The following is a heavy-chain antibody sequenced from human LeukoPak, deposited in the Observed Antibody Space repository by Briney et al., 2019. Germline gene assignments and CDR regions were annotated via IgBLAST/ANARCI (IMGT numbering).Heavy chain of an antibody. D-gene: IGHD3-16*01. CDR2: INTNTGNP. J-gene: IGHJ3*02. Sequence: GASVNVSCKSSGYTFTSYDINWVRQGTGQGLEWRGWINTNTGNPTYAQGFTARFVCSLDTSVSTTYLQISRLKAEATAVNYCARSGHDYDLIWGQGTMVTVSS. CDR1: GYTFTSYD. V-gene: IGHV7-4-1*02. CDR3: ARSGHDYDLI.